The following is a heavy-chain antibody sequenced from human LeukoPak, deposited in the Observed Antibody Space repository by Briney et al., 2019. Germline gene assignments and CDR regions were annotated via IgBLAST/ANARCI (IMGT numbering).Heavy chain of an antibody. CDR3: ARDGFGYSSGWYSTDY. V-gene: IGHV3-21*01. J-gene: IGHJ4*02. Sequence: GGSLRLSCEASGFTFSSYSMNWVRQAPGKGLEWVSSISSSSYIYYADSVKGRFTISRDNAKNSLYLQMNSLRAEDTAVYYCARDGFGYSSGWYSTDYWGQGTLVTVSS. D-gene: IGHD6-19*01. CDR2: ISSSSYI. CDR1: GFTFSSYS.